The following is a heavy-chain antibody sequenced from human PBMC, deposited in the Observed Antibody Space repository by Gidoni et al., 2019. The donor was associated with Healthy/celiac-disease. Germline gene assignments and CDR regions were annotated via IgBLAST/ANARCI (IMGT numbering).Heavy chain of an antibody. D-gene: IGHD3-22*01. J-gene: IGHJ5*02. V-gene: IGHV1-69*04. CDR2: IIPILGIA. CDR1: GGTFSSYA. Sequence: QAQLVQSGAAGKKPGSLVKVSCKASGGTFSSYAISWVRQAPGQGLEWMGRIIPILGIANYAQKFQGRVTITADKSTSTAYMELSSLRSEDTAVYYCARYHTYYYDSSGSDWFDPWGQGTLVTVSS. CDR3: ARYHTYYYDSSGSDWFDP.